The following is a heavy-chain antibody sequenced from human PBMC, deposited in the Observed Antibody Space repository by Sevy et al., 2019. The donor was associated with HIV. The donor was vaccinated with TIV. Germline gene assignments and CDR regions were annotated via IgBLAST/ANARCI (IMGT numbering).Heavy chain of an antibody. CDR3: AREVPGSLYGMDV. V-gene: IGHV3-13*01. J-gene: IGHJ6*02. CDR1: GFIFSSYD. D-gene: IGHD3-10*01. Sequence: GGSLRFSCAASGFIFSSYDIHWVRQPTGKGLEWVSGIGTAGDTYYPGSVKGRFTISRENAKNSVYLQMNSLRAGDTAVYYCAREVPGSLYGMDVWGQGTTVTVSS. CDR2: IGTAGDT.